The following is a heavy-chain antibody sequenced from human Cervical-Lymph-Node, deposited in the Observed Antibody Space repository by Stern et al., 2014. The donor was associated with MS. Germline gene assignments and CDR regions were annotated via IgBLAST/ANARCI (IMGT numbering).Heavy chain of an antibody. CDR3: ARLLWTTTGYYQEAPFDN. CDR2: IRKDGSEK. J-gene: IGHJ4*02. Sequence: VQLVQSGGGLVQPGGSLRLSCAPSGFTFSSYWMSWVRQAPGKGLEWVANIRKDGSEKYYVDSVKGRFTISRDNAKNSLSLQMNSLRAEDTAVYYCARLLWTTTGYYQEAPFDNWGQGTLVTVSS. D-gene: IGHD3-9*01. V-gene: IGHV3-7*01. CDR1: GFTFSSYW.